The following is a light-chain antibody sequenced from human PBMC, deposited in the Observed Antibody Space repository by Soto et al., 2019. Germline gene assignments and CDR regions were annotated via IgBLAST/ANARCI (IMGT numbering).Light chain of an antibody. CDR1: QSVSSY. CDR3: QQYGSSIT. Sequence: EIVFTQSPPTLALSPGKRAPLSCRASQSVSSYLAWYQQKPGQAPRLLIYDASNRATGIPDRFSGSGSGTDFTLTISRLEPEDFAVFYCQQYGSSITFGQGTRLEI. J-gene: IGKJ5*01. V-gene: IGKV3-20*01. CDR2: DAS.